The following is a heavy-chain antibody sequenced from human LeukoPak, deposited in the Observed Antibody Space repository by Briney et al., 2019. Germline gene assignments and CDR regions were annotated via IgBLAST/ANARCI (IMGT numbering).Heavy chain of an antibody. CDR3: ARETEVTGGRSWDF. CDR1: GGSISSYY. CDR2: IHTSGST. D-gene: IGHD2-8*02. V-gene: IGHV4-4*07. J-gene: IGHJ4*02. Sequence: SETLSLTCTVSGGSISSYYWTWIRQPAGKGLEWIGRIHTSGSTNHNPSLKSRVTMSVGTSNNQFSLKLSSVTAADTAVYYCARETEVTGGRSWDFWGQGTLVTVSS.